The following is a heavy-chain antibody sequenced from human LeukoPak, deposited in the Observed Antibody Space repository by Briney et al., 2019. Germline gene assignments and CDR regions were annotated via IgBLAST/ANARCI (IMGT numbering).Heavy chain of an antibody. CDR2: ISSSSSYI. CDR3: ASISGSYSGY. V-gene: IGHV3-21*01. Sequence: RGALRLSAAASGFTSRSHSMDGVPNTQGKGLEAVSSISSSSSYIYYADSVKGGFSISRDNAKNSLYLQMNSLRAEDTAVYYCASISGSYSGYWGQGTLVTVSS. J-gene: IGHJ4*02. D-gene: IGHD1-26*01. CDR1: GFTSRSHS.